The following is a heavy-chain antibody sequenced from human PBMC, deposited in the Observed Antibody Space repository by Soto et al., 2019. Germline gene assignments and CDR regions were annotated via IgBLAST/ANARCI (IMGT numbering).Heavy chain of an antibody. Sequence: SDTLSLTFAVYGWSFSGYYWSWIRQPPGKGLEWIGEINHSGSTNYNPSLKSRVTISVDTSKNQFSLKLSSVTAADTAVYYCARARSPLQWFGKYRSGFAPWGQGTLVTAPQ. CDR1: GWSFSGYY. CDR3: ARARSPLQWFGKYRSGFAP. J-gene: IGHJ5*02. CDR2: INHSGST. D-gene: IGHD3-10*01. V-gene: IGHV4-34*01.